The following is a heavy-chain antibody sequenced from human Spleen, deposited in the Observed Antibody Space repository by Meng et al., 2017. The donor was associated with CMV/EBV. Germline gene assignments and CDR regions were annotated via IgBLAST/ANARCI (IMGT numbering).Heavy chain of an antibody. D-gene: IGHD2-21*01. Sequence: TFNSHGITWVRQAPGQGLEWVGWISSYNRNTNYAQKFRGRVTLTTDTSTSIAYMELRSLRSDDTAVYYCATIAYCGGDCYQVHPLYDHWGQGTLVT. CDR2: ISSYNRNT. V-gene: IGHV1-18*01. CDR1: TFNSHG. CDR3: ATIAYCGGDCYQVHPLYDH. J-gene: IGHJ5*02.